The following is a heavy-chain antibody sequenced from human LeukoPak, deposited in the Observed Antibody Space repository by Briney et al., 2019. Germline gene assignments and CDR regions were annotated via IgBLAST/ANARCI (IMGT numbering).Heavy chain of an antibody. CDR1: GFTFSGSW. CDR3: ARALGSSSDY. J-gene: IGHJ4*02. D-gene: IGHD1-26*01. V-gene: IGHV3-74*01. Sequence: GGSLRLSCAASGFTFSGSWMHWVRQAPGKGLVWVSRIDDDGSITTYADSVKGRFTISRDNAKNTLYLQMNSLRAEDTSVYYCARALGSSSDYWCQGTLVTVSS. CDR2: IDDDGSIT.